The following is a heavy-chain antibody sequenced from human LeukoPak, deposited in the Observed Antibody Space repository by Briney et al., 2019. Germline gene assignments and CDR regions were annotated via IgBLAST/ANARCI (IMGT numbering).Heavy chain of an antibody. D-gene: IGHD3-22*01. CDR2: INSDGRST. CDR3: ARHSSGYYHYDY. V-gene: IGHV3-74*01. CDR1: GFTFSSYW. J-gene: IGHJ4*02. Sequence: GGSLRLSCAASGFTFSSYWMHWVRQAPGKGLVWVSRINSDGRSTSYADSVKGRFTVSRDNSKNTLHLQMNSLRAEDTAVYYCARHSSGYYHYDYWGPGTPVTVAS.